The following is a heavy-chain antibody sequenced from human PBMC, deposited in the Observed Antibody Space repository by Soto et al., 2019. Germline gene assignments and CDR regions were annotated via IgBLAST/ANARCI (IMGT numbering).Heavy chain of an antibody. CDR1: GGPFSGYY. V-gene: IGHV4-34*01. D-gene: IGHD3-9*01. J-gene: IGHJ4*02. Sequence: QMQLQQWAAGLLKPSETLSLTCAVYGGPFSGYYWSWIRQPPGKGLEWIGEINHSGSANYNPSLKSRVTISEDTSKNQFSLKVTSVTAADTAVYYCARGQYHDVLTGYRNGVFDYWGQGTLVTVSS. CDR2: INHSGSA. CDR3: ARGQYHDVLTGYRNGVFDY.